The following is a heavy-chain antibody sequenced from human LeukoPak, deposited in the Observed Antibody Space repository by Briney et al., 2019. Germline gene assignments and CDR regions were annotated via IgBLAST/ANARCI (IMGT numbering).Heavy chain of an antibody. CDR1: GFTFETYW. D-gene: IGHD4-17*01. CDR3: ASPSYYGDYQGGTDY. CDR2: IYYSGST. Sequence: PGGSLRLSCAASGFTFETYWMHWVRQAPGKGLEWIGSIYYSGSTYYNPSLKSRVTISVDTSKNQSSLKLSSVTAADTAVYYCASPSYYGDYQGGTDYWGQGTLVTVSS. J-gene: IGHJ4*02. V-gene: IGHV4-38-2*01.